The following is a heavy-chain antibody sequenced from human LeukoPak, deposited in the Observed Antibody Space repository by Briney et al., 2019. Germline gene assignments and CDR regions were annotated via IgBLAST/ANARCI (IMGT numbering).Heavy chain of an antibody. Sequence: GESLKISCKGSGYSFTSYWIGWERQMPGKGPEWMGIIYPGDSDTRYSPSFQGQVTISADKSISTAYLQWSSLKASDTAMYYCARLDCSGGSCYALDYWGQGTLVTVSS. CDR3: ARLDCSGGSCYALDY. CDR1: GYSFTSYW. J-gene: IGHJ4*02. D-gene: IGHD2-15*01. CDR2: IYPGDSDT. V-gene: IGHV5-51*01.